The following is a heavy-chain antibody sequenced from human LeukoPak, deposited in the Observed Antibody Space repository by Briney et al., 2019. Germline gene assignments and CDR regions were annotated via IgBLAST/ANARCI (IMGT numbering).Heavy chain of an antibody. CDR2: ISWYSGRV. CDR1: GFTFDDYA. J-gene: IGHJ4*02. V-gene: IGHV3-9*03. Sequence: GRSLRLSCAASGFTFDDYAMHWVRQDPGKGLEWVSGISWYSGRVGYADSVKGRFTISRDKAKNSLYLQMNSLRAEDMALYYCAKDSSGWLGNYFDFWGQGTLVTVSS. CDR3: AKDSSGWLGNYFDF. D-gene: IGHD6-19*01.